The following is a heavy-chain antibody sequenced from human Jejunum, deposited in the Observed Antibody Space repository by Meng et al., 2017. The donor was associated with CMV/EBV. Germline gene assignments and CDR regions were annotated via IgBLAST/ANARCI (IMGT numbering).Heavy chain of an antibody. CDR3: VRQRWSGYSYYFDY. Sequence: SGFIYNNYAISWVRQAPGKGLECVSGIGGSGSHILHADSVRGRFTISRDNARNTLYLHLDSLRVEDTAVYYCVRQRWSGYSYYFDYWGQGTLVTVSS. J-gene: IGHJ4*02. CDR2: IGGSGSHI. CDR1: GFIYNNYA. D-gene: IGHD3-3*01. V-gene: IGHV3-23*01.